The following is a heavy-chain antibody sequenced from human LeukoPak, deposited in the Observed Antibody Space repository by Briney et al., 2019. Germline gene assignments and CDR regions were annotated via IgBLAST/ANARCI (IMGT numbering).Heavy chain of an antibody. CDR3: ARSYYYDSSGYFNSYYYYGMDV. D-gene: IGHD3-22*01. CDR2: ISAYNGNT. J-gene: IGHJ6*02. V-gene: IGHV1-18*01. Sequence: ASVKVSCKASGYTFTSYDINWVRQATGQGLEWMGWISAYNGNTNYAQKLQGRVTMTTDTSTSTAYMELRSLRSDDTAVYYCARSYYYDSSGYFNSYYYYGMDVWGQGTTVTVSS. CDR1: GYTFTSYD.